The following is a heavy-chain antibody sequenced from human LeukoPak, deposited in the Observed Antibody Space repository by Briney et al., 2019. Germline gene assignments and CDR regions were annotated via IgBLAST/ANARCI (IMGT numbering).Heavy chain of an antibody. CDR2: ISSSSSYI. J-gene: IGHJ4*02. D-gene: IGHD6-13*01. CDR3: ARDEIIAAAGIL. CDR1: GFTFSSYS. Sequence: GGSLRLSCAASGFTFSSYSMNWVRQAPGKGLEWVSSISSSSSYIYYADSVKGRFTISRDNAKNSLYLQMNSLRAEDTAVYYCARDEIIAAAGILWGQGTLATVSS. V-gene: IGHV3-21*01.